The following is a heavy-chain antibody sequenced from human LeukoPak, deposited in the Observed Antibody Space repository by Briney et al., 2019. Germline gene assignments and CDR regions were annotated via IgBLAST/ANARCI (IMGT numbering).Heavy chain of an antibody. CDR1: GGSISSYY. CDR3: ARARVSYDFWSGYHY. V-gene: IGHV4-59*01. J-gene: IGHJ4*02. D-gene: IGHD3-3*01. Sequence: SETLPLTCTVSGGSISSYYWSWIRQPPGKGLEWIGYIYYSGSTNYNPSLKSRVTISVDTSKNQFSLKLSSVTAADTAVYYCARARVSYDFWSGYHYWGQGTLVTVSS. CDR2: IYYSGST.